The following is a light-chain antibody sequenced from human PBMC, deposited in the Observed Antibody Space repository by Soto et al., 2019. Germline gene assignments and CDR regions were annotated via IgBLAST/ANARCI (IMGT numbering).Light chain of an antibody. J-gene: IGKJ4*01. CDR2: DTS. CDR3: LQSFNTPLT. V-gene: IGKV1-39*01. CDR1: QSISNY. Sequence: EIQMTQSPSSLSASVGDRVTITCRASQSISNYLSWYQQKAGKAPKLLIFDTSTLQSGVPSRFSGSGSGTEFTLTISSLQPEDLATYYCLQSFNTPLTFGGGSTIEIK.